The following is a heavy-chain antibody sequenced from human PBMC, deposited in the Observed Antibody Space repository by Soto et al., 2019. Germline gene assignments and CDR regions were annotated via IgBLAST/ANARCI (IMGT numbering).Heavy chain of an antibody. D-gene: IGHD1-7*01. CDR2: IYYSGST. V-gene: IGHV4-59*01. CDR1: GGSISSYY. CDR3: ARSLGITGTMFYFDY. J-gene: IGHJ4*02. Sequence: SETLSLTCTVSGGSISSYYWSWIRQPPGKGLEWIGYIYYSGSTNHNPSLKSRVTISVDTSKNQFSLKLSSVTAADTAVYYCARSLGITGTMFYFDYWGQGTLVTVSS.